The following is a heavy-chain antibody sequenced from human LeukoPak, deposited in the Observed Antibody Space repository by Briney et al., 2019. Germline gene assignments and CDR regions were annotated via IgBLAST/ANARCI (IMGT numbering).Heavy chain of an antibody. CDR1: GFTFSNYW. Sequence: GGSLRLSCAASGFTFSNYWMSWVRQAPGKGLEWVANMKPDGSEKYYVDSVKGRFTISGDNAKNSLYLQMNSLRAEDTAVYYCARVALTTVTTGFDYYYYYMDVWGKGTTVTVSS. D-gene: IGHD4-17*01. CDR3: ARVALTTVTTGFDYYYYYMDV. CDR2: MKPDGSEK. V-gene: IGHV3-7*01. J-gene: IGHJ6*03.